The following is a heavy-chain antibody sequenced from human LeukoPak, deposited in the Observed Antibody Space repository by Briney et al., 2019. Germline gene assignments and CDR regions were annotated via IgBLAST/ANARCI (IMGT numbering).Heavy chain of an antibody. Sequence: TPSETLSLTCTVSGGSISSYYWGWIRQPPGDGLEWIGYIYYIGGTNYNPSLKSRVTISVDTSKNQFSLKLSSVTAADTAVYYCAREGTVAGHFDYWGQGTLVTVSS. CDR2: IYYIGGT. D-gene: IGHD6-19*01. J-gene: IGHJ4*02. V-gene: IGHV4-59*01. CDR3: AREGTVAGHFDY. CDR1: GGSISSYY.